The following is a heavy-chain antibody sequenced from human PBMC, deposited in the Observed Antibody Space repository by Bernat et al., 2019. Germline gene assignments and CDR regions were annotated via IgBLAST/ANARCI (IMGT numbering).Heavy chain of an antibody. CDR1: GFTFSRYA. V-gene: IGHV3-23*01. CDR2: ISGSGGST. CDR3: AKEKHSNTYYYVVDFDY. Sequence: EVQLLEFGGGLVQPGGSLRIPCAASGFTFSRYAMSWFRQAPGKGLEWVSAISGSGGSTNYADSVKGRFTSSRDNSKNTLYLHMNSMRAEDTAEYYCAKEKHSNTYYYVVDFDYWGQGTLVTVSS. J-gene: IGHJ4*02. D-gene: IGHD3-22*01.